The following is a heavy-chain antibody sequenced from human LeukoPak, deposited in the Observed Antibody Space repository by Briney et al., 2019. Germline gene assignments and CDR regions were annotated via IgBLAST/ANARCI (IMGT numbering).Heavy chain of an antibody. CDR2: ISGSGGST. CDR3: AKGLRFLEWLLYWFDP. Sequence: GGSLRLSCVASGFPFTNYAMSWVRQAPGKGLEWVSAISGSGGSTYYADSVKGRFTISRDNSKNTLYLQMNSLRAEDTAVYYCAKGLRFLEWLLYWFDPWGQGTLVTVSS. D-gene: IGHD3-3*01. J-gene: IGHJ5*02. CDR1: GFPFTNYA. V-gene: IGHV3-23*01.